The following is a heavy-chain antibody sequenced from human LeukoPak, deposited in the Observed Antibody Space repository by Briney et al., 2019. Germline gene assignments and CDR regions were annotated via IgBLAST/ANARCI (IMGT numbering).Heavy chain of an antibody. CDR3: AGSEGYCSSTSCFSPIDY. D-gene: IGHD2-2*01. J-gene: IGHJ4*02. Sequence: GGSLRLSCAASGFTFSSYSMNWVRQAPGKGLEWVSSISSSSSYIYYADSVKGRFTISRDNAKNSLYLQMNSLRAEDTAVYYCAGSEGYCSSTSCFSPIDYWGQGTLVTVSS. CDR1: GFTFSSYS. V-gene: IGHV3-21*01. CDR2: ISSSSSYI.